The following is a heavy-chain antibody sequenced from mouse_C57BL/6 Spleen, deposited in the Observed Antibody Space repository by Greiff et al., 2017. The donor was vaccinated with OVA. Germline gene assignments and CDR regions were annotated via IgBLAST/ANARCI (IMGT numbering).Heavy chain of an antibody. J-gene: IGHJ4*01. CDR2: IWSGGST. D-gene: IGHD2-1*01. V-gene: IGHV2-2*01. CDR1: GFSLTSYG. CDR3: ARKRGSTMVTYYAMDY. Sequence: VQLQQSGPGLVQPSQSLSITCTVSGFSLTSYGVHWVRQSPGKGLEWLGVIWSGGSTDYNAAFISRLSISKDNSKSQVFFKMNSLQADDTAIYYCARKRGSTMVTYYAMDYWGQGTSVTVSS.